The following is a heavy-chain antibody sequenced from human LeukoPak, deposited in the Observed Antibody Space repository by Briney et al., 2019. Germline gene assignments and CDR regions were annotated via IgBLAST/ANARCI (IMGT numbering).Heavy chain of an antibody. CDR3: ARGGSPLLRFDP. CDR2: INHSGST. J-gene: IGHJ5*02. D-gene: IGHD1-26*01. V-gene: IGHV4-34*01. Sequence: PSETLSLTCAVYGGSFSGYSWSWIRQSPGKGLEWIGEINHSGSTYYTPSLKSRVSVSVDTSINQFSLKLHSVTAADAAVYYCARGGSPLLRFDPWGQGTLVTVSS. CDR1: GGSFSGYS.